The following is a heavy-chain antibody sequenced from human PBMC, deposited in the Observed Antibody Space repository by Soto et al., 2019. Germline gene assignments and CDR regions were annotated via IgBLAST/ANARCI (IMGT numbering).Heavy chain of an antibody. V-gene: IGHV3-23*01. CDR2: ITGSGGST. CDR3: AKILDYYDSSGYPPYLFDY. J-gene: IGHJ4*02. Sequence: GGSLRLSCAASGFTFSNYVMNWVRQAPGKGLEWVSAITGSGGSTYYADSVKGRFTMSRDDPKNTLYLQMNSLRAEDTAVYYCAKILDYYDSSGYPPYLFDYWGQGTLVTVSS. D-gene: IGHD3-22*01. CDR1: GFTFSNYV.